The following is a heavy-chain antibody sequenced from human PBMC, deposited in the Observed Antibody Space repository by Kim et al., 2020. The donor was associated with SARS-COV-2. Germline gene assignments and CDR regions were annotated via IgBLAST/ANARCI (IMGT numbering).Heavy chain of an antibody. D-gene: IGHD2-21*02. J-gene: IGHJ4*02. CDR3: AKGGGPKGVVVVTAIDY. V-gene: IGHV3-23*01. CDR1: GFTFSSYA. CDR2: ISGSGGST. Sequence: GGSLRLSCAASGFTFSSYAMSWVRQAPGKGLEWVSAISGSGGSTYYADSVKGRFTISRDNSKNTLYLQMNSLRAEDTAVYYCAKGGGPKGVVVVTAIDYWGQGTLVTVSS.